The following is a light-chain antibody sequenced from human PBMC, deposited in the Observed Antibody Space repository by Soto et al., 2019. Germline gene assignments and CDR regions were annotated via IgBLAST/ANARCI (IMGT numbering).Light chain of an antibody. J-gene: IGKJ4*01. CDR3: QQRSDWPPLT. Sequence: EIVLTQSPATLSLSPGERATLSCRASQSVSSYLAWYQQKPGQAPRLLIYDASNRAIGIPARFSGSGSGTDFTLTISSLEPEEFAVYYCQQRSDWPPLTFGGGTKVEIK. V-gene: IGKV3-11*01. CDR1: QSVSSY. CDR2: DAS.